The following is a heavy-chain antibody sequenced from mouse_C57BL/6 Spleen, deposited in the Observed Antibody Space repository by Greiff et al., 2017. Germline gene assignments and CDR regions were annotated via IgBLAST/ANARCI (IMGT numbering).Heavy chain of an antibody. J-gene: IGHJ4*01. Sequence: QVQLQQSGAELVKPGASVKMSCKASGYTFTTYPIEWMKQNHGKSLEWIGNFHPYNDDTKYNEKFKGKDTLTVEKSSSTVYLELSRLTSDDSAVYYCSRRRLLLDYAMDYWGQGTSVTVSS. V-gene: IGHV1-47*01. CDR1: GYTFTTYP. CDR2: FHPYNDDT. CDR3: SRRRLLLDYAMDY. D-gene: IGHD2-3*01.